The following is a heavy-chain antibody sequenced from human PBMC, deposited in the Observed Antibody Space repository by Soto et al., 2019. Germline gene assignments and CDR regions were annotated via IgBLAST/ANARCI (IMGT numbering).Heavy chain of an antibody. D-gene: IGHD2-15*01. Sequence: ASVKVSCKASGGTFSSYAISWVRQAPGQGLEWMGGIIPIFGTANYAQKFQGRVTITADESTSTAYMELSSLRSEDTAVYYCAQSLGYCSGGSCQNLAAFDIWGQGTMVTVSS. V-gene: IGHV1-69*13. J-gene: IGHJ3*02. CDR3: AQSLGYCSGGSCQNLAAFDI. CDR1: GGTFSSYA. CDR2: IIPIFGTA.